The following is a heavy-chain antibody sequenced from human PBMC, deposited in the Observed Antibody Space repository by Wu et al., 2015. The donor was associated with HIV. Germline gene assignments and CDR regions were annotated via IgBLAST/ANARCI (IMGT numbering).Heavy chain of an antibody. CDR1: GGTFSSYA. D-gene: IGHD2-2*01. J-gene: IGHJ4*02. Sequence: QVQLVQSGAEVKKPGSSVKVSCKASGGTFSSYAISWVRQAPGQGLEWMGGIIPIFGTANYAQKFQGRVTITADESTSTAYMELSSLRSEDTAVYYCARDVNHCSSTSCYSYFDYWGQGTLVTVSS. V-gene: IGHV1-69*12. CDR2: IIPIFGTA. CDR3: ARDVNHCSSTSCYSYFDY.